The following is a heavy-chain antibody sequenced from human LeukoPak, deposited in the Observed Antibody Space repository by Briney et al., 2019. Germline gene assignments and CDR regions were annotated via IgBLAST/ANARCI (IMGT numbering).Heavy chain of an antibody. D-gene: IGHD6-19*01. CDR1: GGSISSYY. Sequence: SETLSLTCTVSGGSISSYYWTWIRQSAGKGLEWIGRIYSSGSTDYNPSLKSRVTISLDTSKNQISLELTSVTAADTAVYYCSRGLVYSSGYDYGSDVWGQGTTVTASS. CDR3: SRGLVYSSGYDYGSDV. CDR2: IYSSGST. V-gene: IGHV4-4*07. J-gene: IGHJ6*02.